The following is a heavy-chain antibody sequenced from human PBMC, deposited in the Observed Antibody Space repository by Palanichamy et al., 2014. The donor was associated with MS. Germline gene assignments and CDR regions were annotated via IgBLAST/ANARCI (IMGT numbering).Heavy chain of an antibody. Sequence: EVQLVESGGGLVQPGGSLRLSCAASGFTFSRNWMHWVRQAPGKGLVWVSRIYSDGSSTGYADSAKGRFTISRDNAKNTLYLQMNSLRAEDTAVYYCARAYASFDYWGQGILVTVSS. D-gene: IGHD2-8*01. CDR1: GFTFSRNW. J-gene: IGHJ4*02. CDR3: ARAYASFDY. V-gene: IGHV3-74*01. CDR2: IYSDGSST.